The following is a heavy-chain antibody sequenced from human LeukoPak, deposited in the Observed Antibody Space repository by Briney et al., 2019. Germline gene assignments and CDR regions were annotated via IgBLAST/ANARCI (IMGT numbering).Heavy chain of an antibody. V-gene: IGHV4-59*01. J-gene: IGHJ4*02. CDR3: ARLRGSLPPYFDY. D-gene: IGHD3-10*01. Sequence: SETLSLTCTVSGGSIGSNYWTWIRQPPGKGLEYIGYIYYTGGSNYNPSLKSRVTISVDTSKNQFSLKLSSVTAADTAVYYCARLRGSLPPYFDYWGQGTLVTVSS. CDR1: GGSIGSNY. CDR2: IYYTGGS.